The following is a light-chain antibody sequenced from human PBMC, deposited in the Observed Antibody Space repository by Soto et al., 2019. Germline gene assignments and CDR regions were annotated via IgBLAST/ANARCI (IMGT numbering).Light chain of an antibody. J-gene: IGLJ3*02. CDR1: SSDVGDYSY. V-gene: IGLV2-14*01. Sequence: QSVLTQPASVSGSPGQSITISCTGASSDVGDYSYVSWYQHHPGQAPELLIYEVSNRPSGVSHRFSGSKSGNTASLTISGLQAEDEADYYCSSYSSTNTPVLFGGGTQLTVL. CDR3: SSYSSTNTPVL. CDR2: EVS.